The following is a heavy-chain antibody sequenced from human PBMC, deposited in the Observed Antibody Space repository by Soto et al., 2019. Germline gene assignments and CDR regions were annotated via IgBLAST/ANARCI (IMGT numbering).Heavy chain of an antibody. Sequence: QVQLQQWGAGLLKPSETLSLTCAVYSGSFSGYFWIWIRQPPGKGLECIGEINHSGSTNYNPSLKRRVTISVDTSKNQFSLKLRSVTAADTAVYYCARGWGRIFDYWGQGTLVTVSS. D-gene: IGHD7-27*01. CDR2: INHSGST. J-gene: IGHJ4*02. V-gene: IGHV4-34*01. CDR3: ARGWGRIFDY. CDR1: SGSFSGYF.